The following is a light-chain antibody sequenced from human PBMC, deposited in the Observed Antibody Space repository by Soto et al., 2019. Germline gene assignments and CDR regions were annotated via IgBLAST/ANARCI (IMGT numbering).Light chain of an antibody. CDR2: DAS. CDR1: QSISHW. J-gene: IGKJ1*01. CDR3: QQYDSVLGT. V-gene: IGKV1-5*01. Sequence: DIQMTQCPATLSASVGDSVTITCRASQSISHWLAWYQQKPGKAPKFLIYDASSLESGVPSRFSGSGSGTEFTLTISSLQPDDFATYYCQQYDSVLGTFGPGAKVDI.